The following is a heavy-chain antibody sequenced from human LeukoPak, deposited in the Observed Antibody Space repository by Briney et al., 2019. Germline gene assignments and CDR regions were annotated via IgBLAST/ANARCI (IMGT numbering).Heavy chain of an antibody. J-gene: IGHJ4*02. CDR3: AKYMHDYVWGSYRSPGY. D-gene: IGHD3-16*02. Sequence: RASVKVSCKAFGYTFTSNYMRWVRQAPGQGPEWMGVISPSGGSTTYAQKFQGRVTLTRDMSTSTDYLELSSLRSEDTAVYYCAKYMHDYVWGSYRSPGYWGQGTLVTVSS. CDR1: GYTFTSNY. V-gene: IGHV1-46*01. CDR2: ISPSGGST.